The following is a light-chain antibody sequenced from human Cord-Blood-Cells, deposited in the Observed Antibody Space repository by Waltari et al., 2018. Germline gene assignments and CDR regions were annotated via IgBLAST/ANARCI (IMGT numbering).Light chain of an antibody. Sequence: EIVLTQSPATLPLSPGERATLSCRASQSVSSSYLAWYQQKPGQAPRLLIYGASSRATGIPDRFSGSGSGTDFTLTISRLEPEDFAVYYCQQYGSSPYTFGQGTKLEIK. CDR3: QQYGSSPYT. V-gene: IGKV3-20*01. CDR1: QSVSSSY. CDR2: GAS. J-gene: IGKJ2*01.